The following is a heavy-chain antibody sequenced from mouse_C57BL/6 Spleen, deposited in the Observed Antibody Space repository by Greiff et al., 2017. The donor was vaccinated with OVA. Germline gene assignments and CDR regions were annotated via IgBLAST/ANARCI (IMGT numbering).Heavy chain of an antibody. J-gene: IGHJ1*03. CDR2: IDPSDSET. CDR3: ARSLPDWYFDV. CDR1: GYTFTSYW. V-gene: IGHV1-52*01. D-gene: IGHD2-1*01. Sequence: QVQLQQPGAELVRPGSSVKLSCMASGYTFTSYWMHWVKQRPIQGLEWIGNIDPSDSETHYNQKFKDKATLTVDKSSSTAYRQRSSLTAEDAAVYYCARSLPDWYFDVWGTGTTVTVAS.